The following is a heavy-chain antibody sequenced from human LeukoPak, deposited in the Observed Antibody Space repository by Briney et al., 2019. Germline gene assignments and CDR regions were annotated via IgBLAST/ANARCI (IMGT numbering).Heavy chain of an antibody. D-gene: IGHD3-3*01. J-gene: IGHJ4*02. CDR1: GFTFSSSA. CDR2: ISLSGGST. CDR3: ARDLLDFWSGYSRGNFDY. V-gene: IGHV3-23*01. Sequence: PGGSLRLSCAASGFTFSSSAMNWVRQAPGKGLEWVSGISLSGGSTYYADSVKGRFTISRDNAKNSLYLQMNSLRAEDTAVYYCARDLLDFWSGYSRGNFDYWGQGTLVTVSS.